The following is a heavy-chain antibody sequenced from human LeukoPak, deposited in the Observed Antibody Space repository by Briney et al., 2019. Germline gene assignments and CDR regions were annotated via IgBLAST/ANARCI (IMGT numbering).Heavy chain of an antibody. CDR3: AKEGTIFGEGVDAFDI. CDR1: GFTFSSYA. CDR2: ISGSGGST. D-gene: IGHD3-3*01. J-gene: IGHJ3*02. V-gene: IGHV3-23*01. Sequence: PPGGSLRLSCAASGFTFSSYAMSWVRQAPGKGLEWVSAISGSGGSTYYADSVKGRFTISRDNSKNTLYLQMNSLRAEDTAVYYCAKEGTIFGEGVDAFDIWGQGTMVTVSS.